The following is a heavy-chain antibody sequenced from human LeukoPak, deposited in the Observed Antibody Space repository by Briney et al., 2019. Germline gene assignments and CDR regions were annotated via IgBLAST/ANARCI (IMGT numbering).Heavy chain of an antibody. J-gene: IGHJ4*02. Sequence: GGSLRLSCAASGFTFSSYAMSWVRQAPGKGLEWVSAISNGGSTYYADSVKGRFTISRDNAKNSLYLQMNSLRAEDTAVYYCASGYSGYDLVGGFGYWGQGTLVTVSS. D-gene: IGHD5-12*01. V-gene: IGHV3-23*01. CDR1: GFTFSSYA. CDR2: ISNGGST. CDR3: ASGYSGYDLVGGFGY.